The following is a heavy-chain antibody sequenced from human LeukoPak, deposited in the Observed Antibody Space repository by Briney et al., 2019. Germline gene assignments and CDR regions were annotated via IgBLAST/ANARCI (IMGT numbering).Heavy chain of an antibody. D-gene: IGHD3-10*01. CDR2: ISTYDGNT. J-gene: IGHJ4*02. CDR1: GYTFINYA. Sequence: ASVKVSCKTSGYTFINYAINWVRQAPGQGLEWMGWISTYDGNTDYAQNFQGRVTMTTDTSTSTAYMELGNLRSGDTAVYYCAREAGSGSYYMFDYWGQGTQVTVSS. V-gene: IGHV1-18*01. CDR3: AREAGSGSYYMFDY.